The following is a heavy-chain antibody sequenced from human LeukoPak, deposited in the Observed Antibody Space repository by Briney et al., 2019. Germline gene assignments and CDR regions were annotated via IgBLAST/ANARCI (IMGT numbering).Heavy chain of an antibody. V-gene: IGHV3-30-3*01. CDR3: ASRGYGAYDSY. CDR2: ISYDGSNK. J-gene: IGHJ4*02. CDR1: GFTFSSYA. D-gene: IGHD5-12*01. Sequence: GGSLRLSCAASGFTFSSYAMHWVRQAPGKGLEWVAVISYDGSNKYYADSVKGRFTISRDNSKNTLYLQMNSLRAEDTAVYYCASRGYGAYDSYWGQGTLVTVSS.